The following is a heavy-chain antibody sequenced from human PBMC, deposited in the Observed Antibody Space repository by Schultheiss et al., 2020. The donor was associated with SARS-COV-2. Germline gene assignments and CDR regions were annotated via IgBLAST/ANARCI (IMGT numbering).Heavy chain of an antibody. CDR3: ARKAYYDFWSGNYAFDI. CDR2: INPNSGGT. J-gene: IGHJ3*02. Sequence: ASVKVSCKASGYTFTGYYMHWVRQAPGQGLEWMGWINPNSGGTNYAQKLQGRVTMTTDTSTSTAYMELRSLRSDDTAVYYCARKAYYDFWSGNYAFDIWGQGTMVTVSS. CDR1: GYTFTGYY. V-gene: IGHV1-2*02. D-gene: IGHD3-3*01.